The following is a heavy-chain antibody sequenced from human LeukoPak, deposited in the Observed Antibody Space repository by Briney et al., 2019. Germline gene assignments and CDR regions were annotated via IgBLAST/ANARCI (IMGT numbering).Heavy chain of an antibody. CDR1: GFTFSTNA. V-gene: IGHV3-23*01. Sequence: GGSLRLSCAASGFTFSTNAMSWVRQAPGKGLEWVSAISGRTGSTYYSDSVKGRFTISRDNSKSTLYLQMDSLRAEDTAVYYCAKCGNSGCHLIDYWGQGTMVTVSS. CDR2: ISGRTGST. D-gene: IGHD5-12*01. CDR3: AKCGNSGCHLIDY. J-gene: IGHJ4*02.